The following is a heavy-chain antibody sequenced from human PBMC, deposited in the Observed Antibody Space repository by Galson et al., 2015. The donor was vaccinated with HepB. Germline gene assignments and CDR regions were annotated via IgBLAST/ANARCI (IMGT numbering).Heavy chain of an antibody. Sequence: SLRLSCAASGFTFSNAWMNWVRQAPGKGLEWVGRIKSKTDGGTTDYAAPVKGRFTISRDDSKNTLYLQMNSLKTEDTAVYYCTTEGVVVPAAHYYYMDVWGKGTTVTVSS. CDR1: GFTFSNAW. D-gene: IGHD2-2*01. CDR2: IKSKTDGGTT. J-gene: IGHJ6*03. V-gene: IGHV3-15*07. CDR3: TTEGVVVPAAHYYYMDV.